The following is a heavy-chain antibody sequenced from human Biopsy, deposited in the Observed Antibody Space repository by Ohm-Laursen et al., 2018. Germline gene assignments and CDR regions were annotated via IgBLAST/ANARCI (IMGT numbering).Heavy chain of an antibody. Sequence: ASVKVSCNASGYTFTSYDITWVRQASGQGPEWIGWLNPVSGNSNFGQKFRGRVTATSDTSISTAYMELSGLTSDDTATYYCGRAVRNQLLTDPWGQGTLVTVTS. J-gene: IGHJ5*02. CDR2: LNPVSGNS. V-gene: IGHV1-8*01. CDR3: GRAVRNQLLTDP. CDR1: GYTFTSYD. D-gene: IGHD1-7*01.